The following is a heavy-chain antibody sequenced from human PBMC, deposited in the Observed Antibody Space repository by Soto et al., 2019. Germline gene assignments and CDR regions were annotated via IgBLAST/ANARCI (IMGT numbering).Heavy chain of an antibody. CDR1: GGSFSGYY. Sequence: QVQLQQWGAGLLKPSETLSLTCAVYGGSFSGYYWRWIRQPPGKGLEWIGEINHSGSTNYNPSLKSRVTISVDTSKNQFALKLSSVTAADTAVYYCARGGRQYSYGRNWFDPWGQGTLVTVSS. D-gene: IGHD5-18*01. CDR3: ARGGRQYSYGRNWFDP. CDR2: INHSGST. V-gene: IGHV4-34*01. J-gene: IGHJ5*02.